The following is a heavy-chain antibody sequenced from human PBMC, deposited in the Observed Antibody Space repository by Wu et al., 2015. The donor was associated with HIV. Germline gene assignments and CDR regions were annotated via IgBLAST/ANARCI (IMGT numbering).Heavy chain of an antibody. V-gene: IGHV1-46*01. D-gene: IGHD1-14*01. CDR2: VNPSGGST. Sequence: QVQMVQSGAEVRKPGASVKVSCKASGYTFTTYYMHWVRQAPGQGLEWMGKVNPSGGSTSYAQKFQGRVTMTRDTSTSTVYMDLSSLRSEDTAIYYCARGDRFDYWGQGTLVHRLL. CDR1: GYTFTTYY. CDR3: ARGDRFDY. J-gene: IGHJ4*02.